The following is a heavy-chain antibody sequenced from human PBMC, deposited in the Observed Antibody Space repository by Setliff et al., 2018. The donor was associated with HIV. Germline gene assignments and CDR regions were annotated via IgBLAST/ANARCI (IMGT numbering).Heavy chain of an antibody. D-gene: IGHD4-17*01. CDR1: ESGTYY. CDR2: VSSRGDT. Sequence: SETLSLTCTVSESGTYYWSWIRQPAGKGLEWIGRVSSRGDTNYNPSLKSRVTMSVDTSKNQFSLKLTSVTASDTAFYYCARAAAGNTGPFDLWGQGSPVTVSS. V-gene: IGHV4-4*07. J-gene: IGHJ4*02. CDR3: ARAAAGNTGPFDL.